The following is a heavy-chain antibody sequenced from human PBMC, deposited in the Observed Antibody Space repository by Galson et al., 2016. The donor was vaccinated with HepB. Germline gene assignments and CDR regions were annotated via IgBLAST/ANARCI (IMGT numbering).Heavy chain of an antibody. CDR2: ISHSGGTT. CDR3: AKDLWVRQQLAYYFDY. D-gene: IGHD6-13*01. V-gene: IGHV3-23*01. Sequence: SLRLSCAASEFTFSSYAMAWVRQAPGKWLEWVSGISHSGGTTYYADSVKGRFTVSRDNSKNTLYLQMSSLRAEDTAVYYCAKDLWVRQQLAYYFDYWGQGTLVTVSS. CDR1: EFTFSSYA. J-gene: IGHJ4*02.